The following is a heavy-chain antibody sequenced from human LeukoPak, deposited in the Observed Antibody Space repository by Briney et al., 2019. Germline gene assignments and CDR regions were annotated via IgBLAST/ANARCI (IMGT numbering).Heavy chain of an antibody. J-gene: IGHJ4*02. CDR1: GGSISSYY. CDR3: ARDEGYLHY. D-gene: IGHD3-16*02. Sequence: SETLSLTCTVSGGSISSYYWSWIRQPPGKGLEWIGYIYYSGSTNYNPSLKSRVTISVDTSKNQFSLKLSSVTAADTAVYYCARDEGYLHYWGQGTLVTVSS. V-gene: IGHV4-59*01. CDR2: IYYSGST.